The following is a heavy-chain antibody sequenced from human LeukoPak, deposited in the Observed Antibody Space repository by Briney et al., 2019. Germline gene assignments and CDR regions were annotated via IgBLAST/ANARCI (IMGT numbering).Heavy chain of an antibody. D-gene: IGHD2-2*01. J-gene: IGHJ6*02. Sequence: SVKVSCKDSGGTFSSYAISWVRQAPGQGLECMGRIIPILGIANYAQKFQGRVTITADKSTSTAYMELSSLRSAAAAVYYCARDCSSTSCFLYGMDVWGQGTTVTVSS. CDR2: IIPILGIA. V-gene: IGHV1-69*04. CDR1: GGTFSSYA. CDR3: ARDCSSTSCFLYGMDV.